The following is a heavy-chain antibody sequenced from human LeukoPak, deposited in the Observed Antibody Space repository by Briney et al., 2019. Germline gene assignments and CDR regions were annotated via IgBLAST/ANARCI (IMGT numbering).Heavy chain of an antibody. CDR2: IYPGDSDT. Sequence: GESLKISCKASGYSFTTHWIGWVRQMPGKGLEWMGIIYPGDSDTRYSPSFQGHVTISADKSISTAYLQWSSLKASDTAMHFCARHGVSYDSPYDYWGQGTLVTVSS. V-gene: IGHV5-51*01. D-gene: IGHD5-12*01. CDR1: GYSFTTHW. CDR3: ARHGVSYDSPYDY. J-gene: IGHJ4*02.